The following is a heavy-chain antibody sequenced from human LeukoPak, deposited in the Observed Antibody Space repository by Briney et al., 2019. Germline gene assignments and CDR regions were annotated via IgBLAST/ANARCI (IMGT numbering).Heavy chain of an antibody. V-gene: IGHV1-2*02. CDR1: GYTFTGYY. CDR2: INPNSGGT. J-gene: IGHJ4*02. D-gene: IGHD3-22*01. Sequence: ASVKVSCKASGYTFTGYYMHWVRQAPGQRLEWMGWINPNSGGTNYAQKFQGRVTMTRDTSISTAYMELSRLRSDDTAVYYCARGTYYYDSSGYYVPFDYWGQGTLVTVSS. CDR3: ARGTYYYDSSGYYVPFDY.